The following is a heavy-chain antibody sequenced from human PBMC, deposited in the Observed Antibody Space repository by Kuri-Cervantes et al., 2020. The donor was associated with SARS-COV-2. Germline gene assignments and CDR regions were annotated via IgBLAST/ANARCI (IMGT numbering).Heavy chain of an antibody. CDR3: ARHPHVRGSYGYYGMDV. CDR1: GYSFTSYW. D-gene: IGHD1-26*01. V-gene: IGHV5-51*01. J-gene: IGHJ6*02. CDR2: IYPGDSDT. Sequence: GGSLRLSCKGSGYSFTSYWIGWVRQMPGKGLEWMGIIYPGDSDTRYSPSFQGQVTISADKSISTAYLQWSSLKASDTAMYYCARHPHVRGSYGYYGMDVWGQGTTVTVSS.